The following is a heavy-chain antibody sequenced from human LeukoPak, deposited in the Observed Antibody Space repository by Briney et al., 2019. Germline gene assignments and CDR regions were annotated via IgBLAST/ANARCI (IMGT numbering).Heavy chain of an antibody. V-gene: IGHV1-69*05. CDR2: IIPIFGTA. D-gene: IGHD4-11*01. Sequence: SVKVSCKASGGTFSSYAISWVRQAPGQGLEWMGGIIPIFGTANYAQKFQGRVTITTDESTSTAYMELSSLRSEDTAVYYIARDYRENNWFDPWGQGTLVTVSS. CDR1: GGTFSSYA. CDR3: ARDYRENNWFDP. J-gene: IGHJ5*02.